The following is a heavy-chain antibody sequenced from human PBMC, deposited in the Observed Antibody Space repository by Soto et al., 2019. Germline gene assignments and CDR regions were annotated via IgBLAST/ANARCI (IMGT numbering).Heavy chain of an antibody. D-gene: IGHD1-7*01. V-gene: IGHV3-72*01. CDR2: SRDKGNSYST. CDR3: TRSITGTTSFDY. J-gene: IGHJ4*02. CDR1: GFTFSDYY. Sequence: EVQLVESGGGLVQPGGSLRLSCAGSGFTFSDYYIDWVRQAPGKGLEWVGRSRDKGNSYSTDYAASVKGRFTVSRDASKNSLYLRMNSLKTEDTALYYCTRSITGTTSFDYWGQGTLVTVSS.